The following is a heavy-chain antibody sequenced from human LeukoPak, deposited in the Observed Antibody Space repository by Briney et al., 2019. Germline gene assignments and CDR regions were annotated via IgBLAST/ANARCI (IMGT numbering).Heavy chain of an antibody. J-gene: IGHJ3*02. CDR2: INSDGSST. CDR3: TRYIADSSGSPSPSAFNI. V-gene: IGHV3-74*01. D-gene: IGHD3-22*01. CDR1: GFTFNRYW. Sequence: PGGSLRLSCAASGFTFNRYWMHWVRQVPGKGLVWVSRINSDGSSTTYADSVKGRFTISRDNARNTLYLQMNSLRAEDTAVYYCTRYIADSSGSPSPSAFNIWGRGTMVTVSS.